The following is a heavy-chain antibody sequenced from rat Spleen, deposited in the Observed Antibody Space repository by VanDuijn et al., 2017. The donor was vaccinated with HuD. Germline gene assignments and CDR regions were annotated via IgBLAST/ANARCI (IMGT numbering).Heavy chain of an antibody. CDR2: ISTSGSRT. J-gene: IGHJ2*01. D-gene: IGHD1-5*01. CDR3: ARVLDIGTTPVDY. V-gene: IGHV5-29*01. CDR1: GFTFSKYG. Sequence: EVQLVESGGGLVQPGRSLKLSCAASGFTFSKYGMAWVRQAPTKGLEWVATISTSGSRTYYPDSVKGRFTISRDNAKSSLYLQMNSLKSEDTATYYCARVLDIGTTPVDYWGQGVMVTVSS.